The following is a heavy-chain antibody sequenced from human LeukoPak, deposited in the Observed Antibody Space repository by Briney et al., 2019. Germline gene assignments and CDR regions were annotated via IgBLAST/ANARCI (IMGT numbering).Heavy chain of an antibody. J-gene: IGHJ6*03. CDR2: IWYDGSNK. Sequence: AGGSLRLSCAASGFTFSSYGMHWVRQAPGKGLEWVAVIWYDGSNKYYADSVKGRFTISRDNSKNTLYLQMNSLRAEDTAVYYCAREQGPGYYYYMDVWGKGTTVTVSS. V-gene: IGHV3-33*01. CDR3: AREQGPGYYYYMDV. D-gene: IGHD1-14*01. CDR1: GFTFSSYG.